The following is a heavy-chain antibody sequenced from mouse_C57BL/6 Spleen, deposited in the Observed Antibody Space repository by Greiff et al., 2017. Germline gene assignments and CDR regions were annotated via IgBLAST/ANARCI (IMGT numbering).Heavy chain of an antibody. J-gene: IGHJ2*01. CDR1: GYTFTSYW. D-gene: IGHD1-1*01. V-gene: IGHV1-69*01. CDR2: IDPSDSYT. CDR3: ARRGDYYGSSFLFDY. Sequence: VQLQQPGAELVMPGASVKLSCKASGYTFTSYWMHWVKQRPGQGLEWIGEIDPSDSYTNYNQKFKGKSTLTVDKSSSTAYMQLSSLTSEYSAVYYWARRGDYYGSSFLFDYWGQGPTLTGSS.